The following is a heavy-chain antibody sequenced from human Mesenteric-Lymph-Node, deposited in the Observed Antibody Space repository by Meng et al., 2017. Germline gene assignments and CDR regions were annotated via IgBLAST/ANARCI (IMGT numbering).Heavy chain of an antibody. J-gene: IGHJ4*02. D-gene: IGHD5-24*01. CDR1: GGTFSSYA. CDR3: ARGRRWLQLGLDY. V-gene: IGHV1-69*05. Sequence: SVKVSCKASGGTFSSYAIGWVRQAPGQGLEWMGGIIPIFGTANYAQKFQGRVTITTDESTSTAYMELSSLRSEDTAVYYCARGRRWLQLGLDYWGQGTLVTVS. CDR2: IIPIFGTA.